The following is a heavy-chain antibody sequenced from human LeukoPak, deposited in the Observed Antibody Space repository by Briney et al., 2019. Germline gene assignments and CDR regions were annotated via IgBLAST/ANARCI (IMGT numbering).Heavy chain of an antibody. CDR2: IKPDSGSS. CDR1: GYTFTSYG. CDR3: ARARVPIAVAGLYYFDY. V-gene: IGHV1-2*02. Sequence: GASVKLSCKASGYTFTSYGISWVRQAPGPGPGGMGWIKPDSGSSHYAQKFQGRVTMTKDTSSNSAYMDLTRLKSDDTAVYYCARARVPIAVAGLYYFDYWGQGALVTVSS. D-gene: IGHD6-19*01. J-gene: IGHJ4*02.